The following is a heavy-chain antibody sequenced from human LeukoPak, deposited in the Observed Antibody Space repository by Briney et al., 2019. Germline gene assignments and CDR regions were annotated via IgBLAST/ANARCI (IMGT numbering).Heavy chain of an antibody. CDR1: GFTFTGHS. D-gene: IGHD6-13*01. V-gene: IGHV3-30*04. J-gene: IGHJ6*03. CDR2: VADDEKTI. CDR3: ARGQVKQQLLPRTGSRDYYYYMDV. Sequence: PGGSLKLSFLASGFTFTGHSMHWVRQAPGQGLDWVAVVADDEKTIFYADSLKGRFTVSRDNSKNTVYLQMNSLRDEDTAVYYCARGQVKQQLLPRTGSRDYYYYMDVWGKGTTVTVSS.